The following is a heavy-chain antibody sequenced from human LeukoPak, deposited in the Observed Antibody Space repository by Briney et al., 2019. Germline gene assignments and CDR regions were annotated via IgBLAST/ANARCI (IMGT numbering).Heavy chain of an antibody. CDR2: MNWNGVTT. CDR1: GFPFDDYG. V-gene: IGHV3-20*04. D-gene: IGHD1-26*01. Sequence: GGSLRLSCAASGFPFDDYGMSWVRQAPGKGLEWVSGMNWNGVTTAYGDSVKGRFSISRDNAKSSLFLQMDSLRVEDTALYFCARERRGSYFHDSWGQGTLVTVSS. J-gene: IGHJ4*02. CDR3: ARERRGSYFHDS.